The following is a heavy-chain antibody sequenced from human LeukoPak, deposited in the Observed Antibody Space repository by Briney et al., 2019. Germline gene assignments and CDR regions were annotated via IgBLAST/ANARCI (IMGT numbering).Heavy chain of an antibody. CDR1: GGSISSSNW. Sequence: SETLSLTCAVSGGSISSSNWWSWVRQPPGKGLEWTGEIYHSGSTNYNPSLKSRVTMSVDTSKNQFSLKLSSVTGADTAVYYCASQIFYYYDSSGYYPPFSYWGQGTLVTVSS. CDR2: IYHSGST. J-gene: IGHJ4*02. CDR3: ASQIFYYYDSSGYYPPFSY. D-gene: IGHD3-22*01. V-gene: IGHV4-4*02.